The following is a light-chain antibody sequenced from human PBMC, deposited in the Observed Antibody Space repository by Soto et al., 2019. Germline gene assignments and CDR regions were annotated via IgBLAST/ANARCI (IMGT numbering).Light chain of an antibody. CDR2: GAS. CDR3: QQYCSSPT. Sequence: EIVLTQSPGTLSLSPGDRATLSCRASQSVKNNYLVWYQQKVGQAPRLLMSGASSRATGIPDRFSGSGSGTDFTLTISRLEPEDFAVYYCQQYCSSPTFGQGTRLEIK. J-gene: IGKJ5*01. CDR1: QSVKNNY. V-gene: IGKV3-20*01.